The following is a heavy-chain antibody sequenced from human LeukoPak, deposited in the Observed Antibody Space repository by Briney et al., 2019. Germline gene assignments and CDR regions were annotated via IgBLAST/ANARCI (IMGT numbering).Heavy chain of an antibody. V-gene: IGHV1-2*02. CDR1: GFTFTDHY. CDR2: IGPHSTFT. Sequence: ASMKVSCKSSGFTFTDHYIHWLRQGPGQGLEGMGYIGPHSTFTSSPQEFQGRVTMTRDASMSTAYMELTRLTSDDTAVYYCVREGEGPLSKDFDYWGQGTLVTVSS. J-gene: IGHJ4*02. CDR3: VREGEGPLSKDFDY. D-gene: IGHD2/OR15-2a*01.